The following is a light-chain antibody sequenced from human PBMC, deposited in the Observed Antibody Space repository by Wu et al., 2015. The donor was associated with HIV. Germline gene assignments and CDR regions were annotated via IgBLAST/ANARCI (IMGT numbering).Light chain of an antibody. CDR3: QQYNDWPQT. J-gene: IGKJ1*01. V-gene: IGKV3-15*01. Sequence: EIVMTQSPATLSVSPGGRVTLSCRASQIIATNLAWYQQKPGQPPRLLIYDASTRATGFPARFSGGGSGTEFTLTINTLQSGDVAVYYCQQYNDWPQTFGQGTEGG. CDR1: QIIATN. CDR2: DAS.